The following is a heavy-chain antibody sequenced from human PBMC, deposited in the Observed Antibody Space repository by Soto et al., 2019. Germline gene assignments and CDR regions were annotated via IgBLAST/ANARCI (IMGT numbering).Heavy chain of an antibody. V-gene: IGHV1-2*04. J-gene: IGHJ4*02. CDR2: INPNSGGT. CDR1: GYSFTDYH. Sequence: ASVKVSCKASGYSFTDYHMYWARQAPGQGLEWMGWINPNSGGTNYAQKFQGWVTMTRDTSINTGYMELSRLTSDDTAVYYCALERYYYGSGSLDYWGQGTLVTVSS. D-gene: IGHD3-10*01. CDR3: ALERYYYGSGSLDY.